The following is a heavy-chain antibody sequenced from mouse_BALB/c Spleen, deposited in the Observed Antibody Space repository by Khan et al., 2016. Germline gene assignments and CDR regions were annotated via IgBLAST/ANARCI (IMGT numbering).Heavy chain of an antibody. CDR3: ARNRGCRAMGY. D-gene: IGHD3-3*01. J-gene: IGHJ4*01. V-gene: IGHV2-9*02. Sequence: QVQLKQSGPGLVAPSQSLSITCTVSGFSLTSYGVHWVRQPPGKGLEWLGVIWAGGSTNYNSALMSSLSIRKDNSKSQVFLKMNSLQTDEKALYYWARNRGCRAMGYCGQGTSVTVAS. CDR2: IWAGGST. CDR1: GFSLTSYG.